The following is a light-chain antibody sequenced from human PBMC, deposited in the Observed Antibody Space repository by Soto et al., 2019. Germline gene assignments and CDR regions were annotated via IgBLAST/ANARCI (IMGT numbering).Light chain of an antibody. Sequence: EIVLTQSPGTLSLSPGERATLSCRASQNADSSYLAWYQQKPGQAPRLLIYDASTRATGIPDRFTGSGSGTDFTLTISRLEPGDFAVYYCQHYGSSPRTFGQGTKVEIK. CDR3: QHYGSSPRT. CDR1: QNADSSY. V-gene: IGKV3-20*01. J-gene: IGKJ1*01. CDR2: DAS.